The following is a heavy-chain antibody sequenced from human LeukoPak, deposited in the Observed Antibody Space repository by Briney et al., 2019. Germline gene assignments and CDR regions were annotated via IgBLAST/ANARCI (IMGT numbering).Heavy chain of an antibody. CDR3: APNGLQQLVGDYFDY. J-gene: IGHJ4*02. CDR1: GFTFSSYA. D-gene: IGHD6-6*01. CDR2: ISGSGGST. Sequence: GGSLRLSCAASGFTFSSYAMSWVRQAPGKGLEWVSAISGSGGSTYYADSVKGRFTISRDNSKNTLYLQMNSLRAEDTAVYYCAPNGLQQLVGDYFDYWGQGTLVTVSS. V-gene: IGHV3-23*01.